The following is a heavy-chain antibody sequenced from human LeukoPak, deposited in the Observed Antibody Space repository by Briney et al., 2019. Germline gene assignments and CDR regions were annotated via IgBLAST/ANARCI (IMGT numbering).Heavy chain of an antibody. CDR1: GLTSSSYA. Sequence: PGGSLRLSSAASGLTSSSYAMTWVRQAPGKGLEWVSAISGSGGSTYYADSVKGRFTISRDNSKNTLYLQMNSPRVEDTAAYYCAKIAGPGGWGQGTLVTVSS. CDR3: AKIAGPGG. J-gene: IGHJ4*02. D-gene: IGHD2-15*01. V-gene: IGHV3-23*01. CDR2: ISGSGGST.